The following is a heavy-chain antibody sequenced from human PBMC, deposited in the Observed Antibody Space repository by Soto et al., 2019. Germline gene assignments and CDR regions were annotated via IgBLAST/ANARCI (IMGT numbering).Heavy chain of an antibody. V-gene: IGHV3-23*01. Sequence: GGSLRLSCAASGFTFNSYILSWVRQAPGKGLECVSAISGSGGSTYYADSVQGRFTISRDTSKSALYLQMNSLRPEDTAVYYCAKDFKISGGHYGSLNYYYGMDVWGQGTTVTVSS. CDR1: GFTFNSYI. D-gene: IGHD3-10*01. CDR2: ISGSGGST. J-gene: IGHJ6*02. CDR3: AKDFKISGGHYGSLNYYYGMDV.